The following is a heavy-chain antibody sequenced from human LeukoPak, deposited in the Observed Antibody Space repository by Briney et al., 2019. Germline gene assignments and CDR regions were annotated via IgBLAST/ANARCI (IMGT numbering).Heavy chain of an antibody. CDR3: ARDSAAVAGTFDY. V-gene: IGHV3-33*01. CDR2: IWYDGSNK. D-gene: IGHD6-19*01. Sequence: PGGSLRLSCAASGFTFSSYGMHWVRQAPGKGLEWVAVIWYDGSNKYYADSVKGRFTISRDNSKNTLYLQMNSLRAEDTAVYYCARDSAAVAGTFDYWGQGTLVTVSS. J-gene: IGHJ4*02. CDR1: GFTFSSYG.